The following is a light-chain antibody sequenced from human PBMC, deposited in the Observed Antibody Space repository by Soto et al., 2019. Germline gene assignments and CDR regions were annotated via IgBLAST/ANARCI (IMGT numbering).Light chain of an antibody. CDR2: DVS. CDR3: SSYTSSSTPMV. Sequence: QSALTQPASVSGSPGQSITISCTGTSSDVGGYNYVSWYQQHPGKAPKLMIYDVSNRPSGVSNRFSGSKSVNTASLTISGLQAEDEADYYCSSYTSSSTPMVFGTGTKVTVL. J-gene: IGLJ1*01. CDR1: SSDVGGYNY. V-gene: IGLV2-14*01.